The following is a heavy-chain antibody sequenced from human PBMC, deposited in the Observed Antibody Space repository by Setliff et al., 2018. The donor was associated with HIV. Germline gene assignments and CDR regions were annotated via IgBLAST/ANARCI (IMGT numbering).Heavy chain of an antibody. CDR1: GYTFTAHH. Sequence: KVSCKSSGYTFTAHHIHWVRQAPGQGPEWMGWIIPKSGETSYAEKFRGRVTMTRDTSLSTAYMELSWLTSDDTAVYYCARDSRSSIAPYNFDYWGQGTVVTVSS. D-gene: IGHD6-6*01. CDR2: IIPKSGET. CDR3: ARDSRSSIAPYNFDY. V-gene: IGHV1-2*02. J-gene: IGHJ4*02.